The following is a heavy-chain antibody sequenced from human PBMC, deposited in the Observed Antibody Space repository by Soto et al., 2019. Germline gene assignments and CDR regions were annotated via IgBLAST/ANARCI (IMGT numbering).Heavy chain of an antibody. CDR2: IYYSGST. Sequence: SETLSLTCTVSGGSISSGGYYWSWIRQHPGKGLEWIGYIYYSGSTYYNPSLKSRVTISVDTSKNQFSLKLGSVTAADTAVYYCARGGRDIVVVPAAMPQNYYYYMDVWGKGTTVTVSS. V-gene: IGHV4-31*03. D-gene: IGHD2-2*01. J-gene: IGHJ6*03. CDR1: GGSISSGGYY. CDR3: ARGGRDIVVVPAAMPQNYYYYMDV.